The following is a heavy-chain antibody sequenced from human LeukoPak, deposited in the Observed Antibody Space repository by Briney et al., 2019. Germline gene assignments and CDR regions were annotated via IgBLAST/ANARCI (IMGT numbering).Heavy chain of an antibody. D-gene: IGHD6-13*01. CDR3: ARDGFEQQLVGVWVD. CDR2: INYSGST. CDR1: GGSISTYY. V-gene: IGHV4-59*01. J-gene: IGHJ4*02. Sequence: SETLSLTCTVSGGSISTYYWSWIRQAPGKGLEWIGYINYSGSTDYNPSLKSRVTISVDTSKNQLSLKMRSVTAADTAVYYCARDGFEQQLVGVWVDWGQGTLVTVSS.